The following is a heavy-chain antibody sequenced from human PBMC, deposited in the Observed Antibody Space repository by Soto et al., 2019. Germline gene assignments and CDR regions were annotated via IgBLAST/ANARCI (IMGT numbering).Heavy chain of an antibody. CDR2: IYYSGST. CDR1: GGSISSGDYY. V-gene: IGHV4-30-4*01. J-gene: IGHJ4*02. D-gene: IGHD3-22*01. Sequence: QVQLQESGPGLVKPSQTLSLTCTVSGGSISSGDYYWSWIRQPPGKGLEWIGYIYYSGSTYYNPSLKSRVTISVDTSKTQFSLKLSSVTAADTAVYYCAREGYYDSSGYYSQRAFDYWGQGTLVTVSS. CDR3: AREGYYDSSGYYSQRAFDY.